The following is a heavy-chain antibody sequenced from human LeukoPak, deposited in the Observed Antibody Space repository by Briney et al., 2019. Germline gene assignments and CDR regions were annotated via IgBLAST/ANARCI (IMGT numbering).Heavy chain of an antibody. J-gene: IGHJ4*02. Sequence: GGSLRLSCAASGFTFSSYSMNCVRQAPGKGLEWVSSISSSSSYIYYADSVKGRFTISRDNAKNSLYLQMNSLRAEDTAVYYCARDGAYGSGSYYVGDYFDYWGQGTLVTVSS. D-gene: IGHD3-10*01. CDR3: ARDGAYGSGSYYVGDYFDY. V-gene: IGHV3-21*01. CDR2: ISSSSSYI. CDR1: GFTFSSYS.